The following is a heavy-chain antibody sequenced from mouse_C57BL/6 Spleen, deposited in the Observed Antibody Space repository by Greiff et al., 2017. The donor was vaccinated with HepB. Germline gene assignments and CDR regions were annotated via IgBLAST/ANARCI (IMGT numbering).Heavy chain of an antibody. V-gene: IGHV1-81*01. CDR2: IYPRSGNT. J-gene: IGHJ4*01. CDR1: GYTFTSYG. D-gene: IGHD1-1*01. CDR3: AREGGDYYGSYAMDY. Sequence: VQLQQSGAELARPGASVKLSCKASGYTFTSYGISWVKQRTGQGLEWIGGIYPRSGNTYYNEKFKGKATLTADKSSSTAYMALRSLTSEDSAVYLCAREGGDYYGSYAMDYWGQGTSVTVSS.